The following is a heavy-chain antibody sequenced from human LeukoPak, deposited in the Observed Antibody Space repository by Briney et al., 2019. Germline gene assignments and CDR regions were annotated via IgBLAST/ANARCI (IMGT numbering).Heavy chain of an antibody. CDR2: IYYSGST. D-gene: IGHD3-22*01. CDR1: GGSISSYY. CDR3: AREWDQGYYDSSGYWLSYGMDV. V-gene: IGHV4-59*12. J-gene: IGHJ6*02. Sequence: SETLSLTCTVSGGSISSYYWSWIRQPPGKGLEWIGYIYYSGSTNYNPSLKSRVTISVDTSKNQFSLKLSSVTAADTAVYYCAREWDQGYYDSSGYWLSYGMDVWGQGTTVTVSS.